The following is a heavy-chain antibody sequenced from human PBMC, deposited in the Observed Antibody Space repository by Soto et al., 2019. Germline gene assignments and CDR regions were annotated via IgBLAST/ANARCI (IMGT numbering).Heavy chain of an antibody. V-gene: IGHV4-31*03. CDR3: ARERPHLFDY. CDR2: IYYSGST. CDR1: GGSISGGFYY. J-gene: IGHJ4*02. Sequence: SETLSLTCPVSGGSISGGFYYWSWIRQHPGKGLEWIGYIYYSGSTYYNPSLKSRVTISVDTSKNQFSLKLSSMTAADTAVYYCARERPHLFDYWGQGTLVTVS.